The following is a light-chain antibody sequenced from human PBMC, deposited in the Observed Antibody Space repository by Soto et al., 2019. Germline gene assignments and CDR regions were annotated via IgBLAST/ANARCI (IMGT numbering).Light chain of an antibody. CDR2: GAS. J-gene: IGKJ5*01. Sequence: EIVLTQSPGTLSLFPGERAPLSCRASQSLITRYLAWYQQKPGQAPRLLIYGASSRATGIPDRFSGSGSGTDFTLTMSRLEPEDFAVYSCQQYGTSPTFGQGTRLEIK. V-gene: IGKV3-20*01. CDR1: QSLITRY. CDR3: QQYGTSPT.